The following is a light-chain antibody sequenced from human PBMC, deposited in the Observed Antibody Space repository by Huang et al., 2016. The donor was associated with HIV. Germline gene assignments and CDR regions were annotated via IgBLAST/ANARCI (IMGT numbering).Light chain of an antibody. V-gene: IGKV1-8*01. J-gene: IGKJ1*01. CDR2: SAS. Sequence: AIQMTPSPSLYASTGDRVTITCRANQNINNYIAWYQQKPGRAPTLLIYSASNLQNGVSSRFSGSGSGTDFTLTINCLQSEDFATYYCHQYYSYPQTFGQGTKVEV. CDR3: HQYYSYPQT. CDR1: QNINNY.